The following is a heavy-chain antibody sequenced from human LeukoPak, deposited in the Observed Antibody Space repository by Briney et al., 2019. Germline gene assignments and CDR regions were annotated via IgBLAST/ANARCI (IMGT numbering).Heavy chain of an antibody. V-gene: IGHV4-39*01. J-gene: IGHJ4*02. Sequence: TSETLSLTCTVSGGSISSSSYYWGWIRQPPGKGLEWIGSIYYSGSTYYNPSLKSRVTISVDTSKNQFSLKLSSVTAADTAVYYCARHDSLEAANKGGQGSLVTVSS. D-gene: IGHD6-25*01. CDR1: GGSISSSSYY. CDR2: IYYSGST. CDR3: ARHDSLEAANK.